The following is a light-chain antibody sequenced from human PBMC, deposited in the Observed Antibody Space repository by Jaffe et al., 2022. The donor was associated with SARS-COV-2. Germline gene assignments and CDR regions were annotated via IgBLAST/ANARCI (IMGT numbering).Light chain of an antibody. CDR1: SSDVGSYNL. CDR3: CSYVGSSTFYV. CDR2: EVN. V-gene: IGLV2-23*02. Sequence: QSALTQPASVSGSPGQSITISCTGTSSDVGSYNLVSWYQQLPGKAPKLMIYEVNKRPSGVSNRFSGSKSGNTASLTISGLQAEDEADYYCCSYVGSSTFYVFGSGTKVTVL. J-gene: IGLJ1*01.